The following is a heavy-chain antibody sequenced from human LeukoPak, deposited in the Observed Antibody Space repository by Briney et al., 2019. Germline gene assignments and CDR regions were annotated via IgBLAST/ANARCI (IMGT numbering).Heavy chain of an antibody. J-gene: IGHJ6*03. CDR2: ISAYNGNT. Sequence: ASVKVSCTASGYTFTSYGISWVRQAPGQGLEWMGWISAYNGNTNYAQKLQGRVTMTTDTSTSTAYMELRSLRSDDTAVYYCARSLRVRGVPDYMDVWGRGTTVTISS. V-gene: IGHV1-18*01. CDR3: ARSLRVRGVPDYMDV. D-gene: IGHD3-10*01. CDR1: GYTFTSYG.